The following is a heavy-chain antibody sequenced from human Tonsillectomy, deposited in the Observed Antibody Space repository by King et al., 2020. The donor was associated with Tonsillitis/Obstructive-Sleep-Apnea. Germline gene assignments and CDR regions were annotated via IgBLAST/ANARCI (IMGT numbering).Heavy chain of an antibody. D-gene: IGHD1-26*01. V-gene: IGHV3-13*01. CDR2: IGTAGDT. Sequence: QLVQSGGGLVQPGGSLRLSCAASGFTFSSYDMHWVRQATGKGLEWVSAIGTAGDTYYPVSVKGRFTISRENAKNSLYLQMNSLRAGDTAVYYCARAPPVPWGAPFDYWGQGTLVTVSS. CDR3: ARAPPVPWGAPFDY. CDR1: GFTFSSYD. J-gene: IGHJ4*02.